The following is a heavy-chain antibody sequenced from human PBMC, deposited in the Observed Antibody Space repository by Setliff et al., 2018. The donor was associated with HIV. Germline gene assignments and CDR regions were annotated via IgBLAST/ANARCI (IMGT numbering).Heavy chain of an antibody. V-gene: IGHV4-61*09. CDR3: ARVGWDYYDSSGVGEFDY. J-gene: IGHJ4*02. D-gene: IGHD3-22*01. CDR1: GGSLSSGSYF. Sequence: SETLSLTCTVSGGSLSSGSYFWSWIRQPAGRGLEWIGHMYTTGSTNYNPSLKSRVTISRDTSKNQFSLKLNSVTAADTAVYYCARVGWDYYDSSGVGEFDYWGQGSPVTVSS. CDR2: MYTTGST.